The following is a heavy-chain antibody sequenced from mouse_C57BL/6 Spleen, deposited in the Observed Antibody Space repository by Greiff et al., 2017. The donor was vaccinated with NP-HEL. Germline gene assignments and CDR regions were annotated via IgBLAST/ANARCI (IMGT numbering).Heavy chain of an antibody. V-gene: IGHV2-2*01. CDR2: IWSGGST. J-gene: IGHJ2*01. Sequence: QVQLQQSGPGLVQPSQSLSITCTVSGFSLTSYGVHWVRQSPGKGLEWLGVIWSGGSTDYNAAFISRLSISKDNSKSQVFFKMNSLQADDTAIYYCASYYSNYLAYWGQGTTLTVSS. D-gene: IGHD2-5*01. CDR3: ASYYSNYLAY. CDR1: GFSLTSYG.